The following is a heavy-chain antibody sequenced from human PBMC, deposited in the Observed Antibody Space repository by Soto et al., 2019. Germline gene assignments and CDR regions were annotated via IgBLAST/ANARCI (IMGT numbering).Heavy chain of an antibody. CDR2: IYWDDDK. CDR1: GFSLSTSGVG. V-gene: IGHV2-5*02. Sequence: QITLKESGPTLVKPTQTLTLTCTFSGFSLSTSGVGVGWIRQPPGKALEWLALIYWDDDKRYSPSLKSRLTITKDTSKNQVVLTMTNMDPVDTATYYCAHRRGYYDSSGYWFDPWGQGTLVTASS. J-gene: IGHJ5*02. D-gene: IGHD3-22*01. CDR3: AHRRGYYDSSGYWFDP.